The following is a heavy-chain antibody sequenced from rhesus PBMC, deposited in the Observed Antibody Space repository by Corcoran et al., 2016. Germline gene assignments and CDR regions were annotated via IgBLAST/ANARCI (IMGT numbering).Heavy chain of an antibody. CDR1: GFSLTTSGMG. V-gene: IGHV2-152*01. CDR3: ARGATYYYGSGYYTGVDY. CDR2: IYWDDDK. J-gene: IGHJ4*01. D-gene: IGHD3-28*01. Sequence: QVTLKESGPALVKPTQTLTLTCTFSGFSLTTSGMGVGWIRQPPGKALEWLALIYWDDDKRYNTTLKRRLTISKDTSKNQVVLTMTNMDPVDTATYYCARGATYYYGSGYYTGVDYWGQGVLVTVSS.